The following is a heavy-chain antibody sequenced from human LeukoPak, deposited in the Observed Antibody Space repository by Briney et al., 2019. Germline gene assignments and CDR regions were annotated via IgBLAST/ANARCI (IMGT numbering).Heavy chain of an antibody. J-gene: IGHJ4*02. CDR3: ARDRLRYFDWLLSLYYFDY. CDR2: INPSGGST. Sequence: ASVKVSCKASGYTFTSYYMHWVRQAPGQGLEWMGIINPSGGSTSYAQKFQSRVTMTRDTSTSTVYMELSSLRSEDTAVYYCARDRLRYFDWLLSLYYFDYWGQGTLVTVSS. D-gene: IGHD3-9*01. V-gene: IGHV1-46*01. CDR1: GYTFTSYY.